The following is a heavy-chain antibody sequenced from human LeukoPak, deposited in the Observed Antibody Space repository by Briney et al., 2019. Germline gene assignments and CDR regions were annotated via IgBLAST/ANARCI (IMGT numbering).Heavy chain of an antibody. V-gene: IGHV4-31*03. CDR2: IYYSGST. CDR3: ARLHTKPLDYYFDY. CDR1: GGSISSGGYY. J-gene: IGHJ4*02. D-gene: IGHD2-8*01. Sequence: SQTLSPTCTVSGGSISSGGYYWSWIRQHPGKGLEWIGYIYYSGSTYYNPSLKSRVTISVDTSKNQFSLKLSSVTAADTAVYYCARLHTKPLDYYFDYWGQGTLVTVSS.